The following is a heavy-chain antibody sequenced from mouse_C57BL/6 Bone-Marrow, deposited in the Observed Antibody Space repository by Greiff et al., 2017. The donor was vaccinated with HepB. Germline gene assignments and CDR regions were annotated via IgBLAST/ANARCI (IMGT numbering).Heavy chain of an antibody. J-gene: IGHJ4*01. CDR2: ISNGGGST. D-gene: IGHD2-5*01. CDR1: GFTFSDYY. Sequence: EVKLMESGGGLVQPGGSLKLSCAASGFTFSDYYMYWVRQTPEKRLEWVAYISNGGGSTYYPDTVKGRFTISRDNAKNTLYMQMSRLKSEDTAMYYCARHTYYSSLYAMDYWGQGTSVTVSS. CDR3: ARHTYYSSLYAMDY. V-gene: IGHV5-12*01.